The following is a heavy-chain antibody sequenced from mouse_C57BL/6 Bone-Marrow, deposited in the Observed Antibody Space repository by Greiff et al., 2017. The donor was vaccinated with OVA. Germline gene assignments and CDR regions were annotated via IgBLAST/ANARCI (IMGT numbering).Heavy chain of an antibody. J-gene: IGHJ1*03. CDR3: ARDSYYSNYEWYFDV. CDR2: ISSGSSTI. V-gene: IGHV5-17*01. Sequence: VHVKQSGGGLVKPGGSLKLSCAASGFTFSDYGMHWVRQAPEKGLEWVAYISSGSSTIYYADTVKGRFTISRDNAKNTLFLQMTSLRSEDTAMYYCARDSYYSNYEWYFDVWGTGTTVTVSS. D-gene: IGHD2-5*01. CDR1: GFTFSDYG.